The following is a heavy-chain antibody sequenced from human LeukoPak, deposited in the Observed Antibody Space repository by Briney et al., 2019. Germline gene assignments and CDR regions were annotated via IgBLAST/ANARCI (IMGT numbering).Heavy chain of an antibody. CDR2: INPNSGGT. CDR3: ARDRPGYCSSTSCYTSPGYYYYMDV. Sequence: ASVKVSCKVSGYTLTELSMHWVRQAPGQGLEWMGWINPNSGGTNYAQKFQGRVTMTRDTSISTAYMELSRLRSDDTAVYYCARDRPGYCSSTSCYTSPGYYYYMDVWGKGTTVTVSS. CDR1: GYTLTELS. D-gene: IGHD2-2*02. V-gene: IGHV1-2*02. J-gene: IGHJ6*03.